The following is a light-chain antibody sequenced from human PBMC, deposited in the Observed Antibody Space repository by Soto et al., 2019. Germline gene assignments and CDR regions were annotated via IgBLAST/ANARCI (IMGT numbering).Light chain of an antibody. CDR2: GAS. Sequence: ENVLTQSPGTLSLSPGERATLSCRASQTVSSYLTWYQQRPGQAPRLLIYGASKRATGIPDRFSGSGSGTEFTLTIRTLEPEDFTLYYCQQYGTPPIAFGQGTRLEIK. CDR3: QQYGTPPIA. V-gene: IGKV3-20*01. CDR1: QTVSSY. J-gene: IGKJ5*01.